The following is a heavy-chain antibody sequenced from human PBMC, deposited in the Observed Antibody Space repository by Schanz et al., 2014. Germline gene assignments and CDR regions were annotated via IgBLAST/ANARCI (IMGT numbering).Heavy chain of an antibody. Sequence: EVQLLESGGGLVQPGGSLKLSCAASGLIFSNYVMSWVRQAPGKGLEWVSAISGSGGSTYYADSVKGRFTISRDNSKNTLYLQMNSLRAEDTAVYYCAKGRFGELSAFDIWGQGTMXTVAS. V-gene: IGHV3-23*01. D-gene: IGHD3-10*01. CDR1: GLIFSNYV. CDR2: ISGSGGST. J-gene: IGHJ3*02. CDR3: AKGRFGELSAFDI.